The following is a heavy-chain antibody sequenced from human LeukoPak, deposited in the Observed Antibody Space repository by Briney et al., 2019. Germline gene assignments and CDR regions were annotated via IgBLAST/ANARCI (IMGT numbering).Heavy chain of an antibody. CDR1: GFTFSSYS. CDR2: ISSSSSYI. V-gene: IGHV3-21*01. Sequence: KSGGSLRLSCAASGFTFSSYSMNWVRQAPGKGLEWVSSISSSSSYIYYADSVKGRFTISRDNAKNSLYLQMNSLRAEDTAVYYCARGNSGSYYFFYWGQGTLVTVSS. J-gene: IGHJ4*02. D-gene: IGHD1-26*01. CDR3: ARGNSGSYYFFY.